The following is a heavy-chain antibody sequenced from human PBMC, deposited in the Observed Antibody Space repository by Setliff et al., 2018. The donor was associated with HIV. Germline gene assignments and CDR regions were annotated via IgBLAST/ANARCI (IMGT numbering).Heavy chain of an antibody. CDR2: ISSSGGGT. Sequence: GGSLRLSCVTSGFTFANYSMTWVRQAPEKGLEWVSAISSSGGGTYYADSVKGRFTISRDNSKTTLYLQMNSLRAEDTAVYFCAKDGRSIFGVEYYYYYYMEVWGKGTTVTVSS. CDR1: GFTFANYS. J-gene: IGHJ6*03. V-gene: IGHV3-23*01. D-gene: IGHD3-3*01. CDR3: AKDGRSIFGVEYYYYYYMEV.